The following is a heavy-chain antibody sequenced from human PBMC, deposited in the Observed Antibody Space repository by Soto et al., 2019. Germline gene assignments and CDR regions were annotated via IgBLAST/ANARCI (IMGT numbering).Heavy chain of an antibody. J-gene: IGHJ6*02. CDR3: AGVRGIHYYFSGMDV. Sequence: GASVKVSCKASGYAFNGYGISWVRQAPGQGLEWMGWISAYNGNSNYAQKFQDRVTMTTDSSTTTGYMELRNLISDDTAVYYCAGVRGIHYYFSGMDVWGQGTTVTVSS. CDR1: GYAFNGYG. V-gene: IGHV1-18*01. CDR2: ISAYNGNS. D-gene: IGHD2-21*01.